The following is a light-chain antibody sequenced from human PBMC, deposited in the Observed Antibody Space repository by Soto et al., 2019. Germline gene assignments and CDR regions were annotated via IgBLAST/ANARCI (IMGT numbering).Light chain of an antibody. Sequence: VLTQCPATLSLSPGERATLSCRASQSVGNFLTWYQQKPGQPPTLLIYDASTRAAGFPARFSGSGSGTDFTLTISSLAPGDYAVYYCQHRHNFGPGTKVDLK. CDR1: QSVGNF. V-gene: IGKV3-11*01. CDR3: QHRHN. J-gene: IGKJ3*01. CDR2: DAS.